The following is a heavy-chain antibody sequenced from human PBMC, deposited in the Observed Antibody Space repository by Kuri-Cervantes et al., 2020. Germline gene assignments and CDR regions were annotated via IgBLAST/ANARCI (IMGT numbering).Heavy chain of an antibody. J-gene: IGHJ4*02. CDR3: WVDSSGYYDY. Sequence: ASVKVSCKASGYTFTSYYMHWVRQAPGQGLEWMGIINPSGGSTSYAQKFQGRVTMTRDTSTSTVYMGLSSLRSEDTAVYYCWVDSSGYYDYWGQGTLVTVSS. D-gene: IGHD3-22*01. CDR2: INPSGGST. V-gene: IGHV1-46*01. CDR1: GYTFTSYY.